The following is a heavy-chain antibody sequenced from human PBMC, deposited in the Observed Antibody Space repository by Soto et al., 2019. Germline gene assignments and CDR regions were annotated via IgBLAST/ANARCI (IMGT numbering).Heavy chain of an antibody. Sequence: GGSLRLSCTASGFTFSDYYMSWIRRAPGKGLEWVSYISSGSGYTDYADSVKGRFTISRDNAKNSLYLQMNSLGADDTAVYYCARGKNWFDPWGQGTLVTVSS. J-gene: IGHJ5*02. CDR2: ISSGSGYT. V-gene: IGHV3-11*05. CDR1: GFTFSDYY. CDR3: ARGKNWFDP.